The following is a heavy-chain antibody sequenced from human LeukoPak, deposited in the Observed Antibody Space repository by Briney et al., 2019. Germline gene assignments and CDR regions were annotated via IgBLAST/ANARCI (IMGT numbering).Heavy chain of an antibody. J-gene: IGHJ4*02. V-gene: IGHV4-30-4*01. CDR1: GGSISSGDYY. Sequence: SQTLSLTCTVSGGSISSGDYYWSWTRQPPGKGLEWIGYIYYSGSTYYNPSLKSRVTISVDTSKNQFSLKLGSVTAADTAVYYCARGRSRIAAAAIDYWGQGTLVTVSS. CDR3: ARGRSRIAAAAIDY. D-gene: IGHD6-13*01. CDR2: IYYSGST.